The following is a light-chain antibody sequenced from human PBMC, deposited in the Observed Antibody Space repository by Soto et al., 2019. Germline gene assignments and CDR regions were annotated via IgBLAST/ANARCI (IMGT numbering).Light chain of an antibody. J-gene: IGLJ3*02. CDR3: QSFDSSLRGWV. CDR2: DNN. Sequence: QLVLTQPPSVSGAPGQRVAISCTGSSSNIGARYDVHWYQQLPGTAPKLLIYDNNNRPSGVPDRFSGSKSGTSASLAISGLQAEDEADYYCQSFDSSLRGWVFGGGTKVTVL. CDR1: SSNIGARYD. V-gene: IGLV1-40*01.